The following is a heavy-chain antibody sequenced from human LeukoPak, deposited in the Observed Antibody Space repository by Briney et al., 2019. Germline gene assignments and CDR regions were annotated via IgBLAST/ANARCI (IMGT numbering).Heavy chain of an antibody. V-gene: IGHV3-23*01. D-gene: IGHD2-2*01. CDR2: ISGSGCST. CDR3: AKDLTVVPADAFDI. Sequence: GGSLRLSCAVSGFPFSSYAMSGVRHAPGKGLEWVSAISGSGCSTSYADSVKGRFTISRDNSKNTLYLQMNSLRAEDTAVYYCAKDLTVVPADAFDIWGQGTMVTVSS. CDR1: GFPFSSYA. J-gene: IGHJ3*02.